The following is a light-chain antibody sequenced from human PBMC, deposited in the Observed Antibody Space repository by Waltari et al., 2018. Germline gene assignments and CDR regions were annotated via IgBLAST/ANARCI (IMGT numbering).Light chain of an antibody. Sequence: DIQMTQSPSSLSASVGDRVTITCQASQDISHYLNWYQQKPGKPPTLLIRDASNLEAGVPSRFSGSQSGTQFTFTISSLQPEDIATYYCQRYDNLPIFAFGPGTKVNI. J-gene: IGKJ3*01. CDR3: QRYDNLPIFA. CDR2: DAS. CDR1: QDISHY. V-gene: IGKV1-33*01.